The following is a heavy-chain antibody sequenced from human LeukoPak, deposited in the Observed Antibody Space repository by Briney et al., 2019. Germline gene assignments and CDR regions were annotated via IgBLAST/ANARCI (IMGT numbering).Heavy chain of an antibody. J-gene: IGHJ4*02. CDR3: ARGMLGYDSSGSDY. Sequence: SETLSLTCTVSGGSISSGYYWGWIRQPPGRGLEWIGSIYYSGNTYYNASLKSRVTISVDTSKNQFSLKLSSVTAADTAVYYCARGMLGYDSSGSDYWGQGTLVTVSS. V-gene: IGHV4-38-2*02. D-gene: IGHD3-22*01. CDR2: IYYSGNT. CDR1: GGSISSGYY.